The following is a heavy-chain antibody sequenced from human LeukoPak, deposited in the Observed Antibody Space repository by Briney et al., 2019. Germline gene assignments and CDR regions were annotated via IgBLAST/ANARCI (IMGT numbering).Heavy chain of an antibody. V-gene: IGHV3-33*01. Sequence: PGGSLRLSCAASGFPFSSYGMHWVRQAPGKGLEWVARLVYDARSDYANSVKGRFSISRDDSKNTLFLGMSNLRVEDTALYYCARDLSAAFDFWGQGVLVTVSS. CDR3: ARDLSAAFDF. J-gene: IGHJ4*02. CDR1: GFPFSSYG. D-gene: IGHD6-25*01. CDR2: LVYDARS.